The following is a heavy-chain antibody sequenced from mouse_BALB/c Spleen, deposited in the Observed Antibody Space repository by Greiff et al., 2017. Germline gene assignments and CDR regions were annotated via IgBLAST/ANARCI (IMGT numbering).Heavy chain of an antibody. D-gene: IGHD1-1*02. CDR2: INPSTGYT. CDR3: AGKGWSDARDY. V-gene: IGHV1-7*01. J-gene: IGHJ4*01. CDR1: GYTFTSYW. Sequence: QVQLQQSGAELAKPGASVKMSCKASGYTFTSYWMHWVKQRPGQGLEWIGYINPSTGYTEYTQKFKDKATLTADKSSSTASMQLSSLTSENSAFYYGAGKGWSDARDYGGQGTSVTVSS.